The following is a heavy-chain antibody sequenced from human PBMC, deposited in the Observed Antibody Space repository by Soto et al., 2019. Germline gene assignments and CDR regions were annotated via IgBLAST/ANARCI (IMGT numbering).Heavy chain of an antibody. V-gene: IGHV4-38-2*01. CDR3: ARRGRPRERYFDP. CDR1: GYSINSDYY. CDR2: VYRTAIP. J-gene: IGHJ5*02. Sequence: PSETLSLTCHVSGYSINSDYYWAWIRQPPGKGLEWIGSVYRTAIPLYNPSLKSRVSISVDMSKNQFSLNLTSVTAADTAVYYCARRGRPRERYFDPWRQGTRVTVSS. D-gene: IGHD5-18*01.